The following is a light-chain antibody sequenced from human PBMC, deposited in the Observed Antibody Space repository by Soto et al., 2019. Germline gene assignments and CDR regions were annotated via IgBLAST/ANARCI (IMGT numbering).Light chain of an antibody. CDR1: KNDIGVYDF. V-gene: IGLV2-8*01. CDR2: EVV. CDR3: KSYAGSNTYV. J-gene: IGLJ1*01. Sequence: QSVLTQPPSASGSAGQSVTISCTGTKNDIGVYDFVSWYQHHPGKAPRLIIYEVVQRPSGVPDRFSGSKSGNTASLTVSGLQAADEADYFCKSYAGSNTYVFGSGT.